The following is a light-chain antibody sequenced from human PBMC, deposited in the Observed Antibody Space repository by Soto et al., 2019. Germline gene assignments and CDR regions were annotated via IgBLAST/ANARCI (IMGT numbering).Light chain of an antibody. CDR1: SSDVGSYNL. CDR3: CSYAGSRTPLI. J-gene: IGLJ1*01. Sequence: QSVLTQAASVSGSPGQSITISCTGTSSDVGSYNLVSWYQQHPGKAPKLMIYEVSKRPSGLSNRFSGSKSGNTASLTISGLQAEDGADYYCCSYAGSRTPLIFGTGTKLTVL. CDR2: EVS. V-gene: IGLV2-23*02.